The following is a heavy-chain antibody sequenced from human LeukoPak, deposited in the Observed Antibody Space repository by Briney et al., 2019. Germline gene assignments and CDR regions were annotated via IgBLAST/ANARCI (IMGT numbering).Heavy chain of an antibody. V-gene: IGHV4-31*03. CDR3: ARVSCSSTSCKRYYYYGMDV. J-gene: IGHJ6*04. CDR1: GGSISSGGTY. D-gene: IGHD2-2*01. Sequence: PLQTLSLTCTVSGGSISSGGTYWSWVRQHPGKGLEWIGYISYSGRTYYNPSLKSRVTISVDTSKNQFSLKLSSVTAADTAVYYCARVSCSSTSCKRYYYYGMDVWGKGTTVTVSS. CDR2: ISYSGRT.